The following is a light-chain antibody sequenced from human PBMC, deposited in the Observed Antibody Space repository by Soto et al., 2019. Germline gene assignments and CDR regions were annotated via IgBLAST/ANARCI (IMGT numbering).Light chain of an antibody. J-gene: IGKJ4*01. Sequence: DIQMTQSPSTLSASVGDRVTITCRASQSIAGWLAWYQQKPGKAPKLLIYAASSLESGVPSRFSGRGSGTEFTLTISSLQPDDFATYYCQQHYNVFGGGTKVEVK. V-gene: IGKV1-5*01. CDR3: QQHYNV. CDR2: AAS. CDR1: QSIAGW.